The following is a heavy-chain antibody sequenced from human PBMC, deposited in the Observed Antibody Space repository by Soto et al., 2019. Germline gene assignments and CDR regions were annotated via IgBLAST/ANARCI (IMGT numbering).Heavy chain of an antibody. V-gene: IGHV4-59*01. CDR3: ARGASVYYFDY. Sequence: SETLSLTCTVSGGSISSYYWSWIRQPPGKGLEWIGYIYYSGSTNYNPSLKSRVTISVDTSKNQFSLKLSSVTAADTAVYYCARGASVYYFDYWGQGTLVTVSS. CDR2: IYYSGST. J-gene: IGHJ4*02. CDR1: GGSISSYY.